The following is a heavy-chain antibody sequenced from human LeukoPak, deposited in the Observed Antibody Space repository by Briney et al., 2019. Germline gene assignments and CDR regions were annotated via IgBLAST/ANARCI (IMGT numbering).Heavy chain of an antibody. V-gene: IGHV3-13*01. D-gene: IGHD6-13*01. CDR2: IGTDGDT. CDR1: GFTYSSYD. CDR3: ARGPRAYKYYSSWYFDY. Sequence: PGGSLRLSCAVSGFTYSSYDMHWVRHATGRGLEWVSGIGTDGDTYYAGSVKGRFNIYRENAKNSLYLQMNSLRGGDTAVYYCARGPRAYKYYSSWYFDYWGQGTLVTVSS. J-gene: IGHJ4*02.